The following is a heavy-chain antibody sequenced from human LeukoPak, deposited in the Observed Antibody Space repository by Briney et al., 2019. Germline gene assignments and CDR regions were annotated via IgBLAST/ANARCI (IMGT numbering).Heavy chain of an antibody. V-gene: IGHV1-8*03. Sequence: GASVKVSCKASGYTFPSYDINWVRQATGQGLEWMGWMNPNRGNTGYAQKFQGRVTITRNTSISTAYMELSSLRSEDTSVYYCARAPAPAAPFDYWGQGTLVTVSS. CDR3: ARAPAPAAPFDY. CDR2: MNPNRGNT. D-gene: IGHD2-2*01. J-gene: IGHJ4*02. CDR1: GYTFPSYD.